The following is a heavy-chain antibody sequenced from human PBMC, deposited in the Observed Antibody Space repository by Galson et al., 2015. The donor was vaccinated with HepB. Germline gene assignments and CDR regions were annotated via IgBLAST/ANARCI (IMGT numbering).Heavy chain of an antibody. CDR1: GGSINSEY. CDR3: AREPMLPMGFDY. Sequence: LSLTCTVSGGSINSEYWSWIRQAAGKGPEYIGRIFISGSSNYNPSLKSRATMSIDTSRSQISLKMKSVTAADTAMYYCAREPMLPMGFDYWGQGILVTVSS. D-gene: IGHD3-10*02. J-gene: IGHJ4*02. V-gene: IGHV4-4*07. CDR2: IFISGSS.